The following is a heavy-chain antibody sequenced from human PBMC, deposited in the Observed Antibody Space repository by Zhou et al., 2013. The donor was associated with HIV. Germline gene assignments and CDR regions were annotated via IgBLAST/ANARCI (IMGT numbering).Heavy chain of an antibody. CDR2: INTGKGNT. Sequence: QVQLVQSGAEVKKPGASVRVSCKASGYTFTTYAMHWVRQAPGQRLEWMGWINTGKGNTKYSQNFQGRVTITRDTSATTAYMDLSSLTSEDTAIYHCARASGDSSGYYVRYFQHWG. J-gene: IGHJ1*01. CDR1: GYTFTTYA. CDR3: ARASGDSSGYYVRYFQH. D-gene: IGHD3-22*01. V-gene: IGHV1-3*04.